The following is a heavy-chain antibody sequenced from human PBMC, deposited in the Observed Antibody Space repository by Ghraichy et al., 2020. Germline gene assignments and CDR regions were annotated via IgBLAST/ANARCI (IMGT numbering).Heavy chain of an antibody. V-gene: IGHV3-15*07. D-gene: IGHD3-10*01. CDR2: VKSKSAGETR. CDR3: STGPHYGSD. CDR1: GFIFTDFW. Sequence: GGSLRLSCATSGFIFTDFWMGWVRLAPGKGLEWVARVKSKSAGETRDYAAPVKGRFTISRDDSRNTLYLQMNSLKTEDTAVYYCSTGPHYGSDWGQGTLVAVSS. J-gene: IGHJ4*02.